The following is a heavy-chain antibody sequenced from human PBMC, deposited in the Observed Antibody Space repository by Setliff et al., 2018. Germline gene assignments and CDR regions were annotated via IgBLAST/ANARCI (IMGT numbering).Heavy chain of an antibody. D-gene: IGHD6-6*01. V-gene: IGHV3-23*01. CDR2: ISGNGDNT. CDR3: AKGRGSSFAAQNY. CDR1: GFTFSNYA. J-gene: IGHJ4*02. Sequence: GGSLRLSCAASGFTFSNYAMTWVRQAPGKGLEWVSGISGNGDNTYYADSVKGRFTISRDNSKNTLYLQMNNLRGEDTAVYYCAKGRGSSFAAQNYWGQGTLVTV.